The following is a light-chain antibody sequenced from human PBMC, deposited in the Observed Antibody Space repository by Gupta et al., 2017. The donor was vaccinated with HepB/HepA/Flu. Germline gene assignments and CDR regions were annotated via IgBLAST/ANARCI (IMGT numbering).Light chain of an antibody. Sequence: DIQMTQSPSTLSASVGDRVTITCRASQSISTWLAWYQQKAGKAPKLLIYKASRLESGVPSRFSGSGAGKEFTLTISSLQHDDFANYYCQQDNSHGTFGQGTKVEIK. J-gene: IGKJ1*01. V-gene: IGKV1-5*03. CDR1: QSISTW. CDR2: KAS. CDR3: QQDNSHGT.